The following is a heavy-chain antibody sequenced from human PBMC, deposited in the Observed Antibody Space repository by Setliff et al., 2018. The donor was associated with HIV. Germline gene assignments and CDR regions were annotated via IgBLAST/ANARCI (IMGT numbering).Heavy chain of an antibody. CDR2: IYTSGST. Sequence: PSETLSLTCTVSGVSISSGSYYWSWIRQSAGKGLEWIGRIYTSGSTNDNPSIKSRITISVDTSNNQFSLGLSSVTAADTAVYYCARHPRHYNILTGYRYYYMDVWGKGTTVTVSS. CDR1: GVSISSGSYY. J-gene: IGHJ6*03. D-gene: IGHD3-9*01. V-gene: IGHV4-61*02. CDR3: ARHPRHYNILTGYRYYYMDV.